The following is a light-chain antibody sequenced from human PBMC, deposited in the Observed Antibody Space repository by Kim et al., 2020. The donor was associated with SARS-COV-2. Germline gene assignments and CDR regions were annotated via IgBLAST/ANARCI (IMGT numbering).Light chain of an antibody. Sequence: SYELTQPPSVSVSAGQTASITCSGDRLGDKYASWYQRKPGQSPVLVIYYDSKRPSGIPERFPGSNSGNTATLTISGTQAMDEADYYCQAWDSSTVVFGGG. CDR1: RLGDKY. CDR3: QAWDSSTVV. CDR2: YDS. V-gene: IGLV3-1*01. J-gene: IGLJ2*01.